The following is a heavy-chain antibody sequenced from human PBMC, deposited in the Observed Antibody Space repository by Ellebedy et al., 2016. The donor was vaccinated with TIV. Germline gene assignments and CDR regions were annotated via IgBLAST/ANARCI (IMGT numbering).Heavy chain of an antibody. CDR2: ISSSGSPI. D-gene: IGHD6-13*01. CDR1: GFTFSDYY. V-gene: IGHV3-11*01. CDR3: ARDVRFIDQQHNWFDP. J-gene: IGHJ5*02. Sequence: GGSLRLSCATSGFTFSDYYMSWIRQAPGKGLEWVSYISSSGSPIYYADSVKGRFTIFRDNAKNSLYLQMNSLRAEDTAVYYCARDVRFIDQQHNWFDPWGQGTLVTVSS.